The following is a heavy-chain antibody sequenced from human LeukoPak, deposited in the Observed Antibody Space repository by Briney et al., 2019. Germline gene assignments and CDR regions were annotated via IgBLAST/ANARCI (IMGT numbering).Heavy chain of an antibody. D-gene: IGHD1-26*01. CDR2: ILPAGTSF. J-gene: IGHJ4*02. CDR3: VRCGASFDH. CDR1: RFTFYIYC. Sequence: GSVTLSCAAYRFTFYIYCMHWLPPAQGQELVCVSRILPAGTSFYADSVNGRFTFSSDNAKTTLYLHMHSLGPEDTAVYYCVRCGASFDHWGQGTLVTVSS. V-gene: IGHV3-74*01.